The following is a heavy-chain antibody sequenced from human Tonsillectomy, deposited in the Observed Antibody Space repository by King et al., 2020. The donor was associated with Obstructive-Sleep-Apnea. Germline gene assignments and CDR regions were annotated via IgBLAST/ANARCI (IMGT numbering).Heavy chain of an antibody. V-gene: IGHV3-9*01. J-gene: IGHJ4*02. CDR1: GFTFDDYA. CDR3: AKDPYSSGRGGFFDY. CDR2: ISWNSGSI. Sequence: VQLVESGGGLVQPGRSLRLSCAASGFTFDDYAMHWVRQAPGKGLDWVSGISWNSGSIGYADSVKGRFTISRDNAKNSLYLQMNSLRAEDTALYYCAKDPYSSGRGGFFDYWGQGTLVTVSS. D-gene: IGHD6-19*01.